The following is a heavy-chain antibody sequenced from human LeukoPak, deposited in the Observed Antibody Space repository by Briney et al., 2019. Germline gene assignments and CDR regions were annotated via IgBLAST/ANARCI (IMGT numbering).Heavy chain of an antibody. V-gene: IGHV3-30*04. J-gene: IGHJ5*02. D-gene: IGHD3-22*01. CDR2: ISYDGSNK. CDR1: GFTVSSYA. Sequence: GGSLILSCAASGFTVSSYAMDWVRQAPGKGLEWVAVISYDGSNKYYADSVKGRFTISRDNSKNTLYLQMNSLRAEDTDVYYCARGPYDSSGYRSSWFDPWGQGTLVTVSS. CDR3: ARGPYDSSGYRSSWFDP.